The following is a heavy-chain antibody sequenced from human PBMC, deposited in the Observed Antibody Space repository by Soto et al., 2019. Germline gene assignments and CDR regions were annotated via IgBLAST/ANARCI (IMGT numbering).Heavy chain of an antibody. CDR3: ARGPIVVVAHFDY. V-gene: IGHV1-69*02. J-gene: IGHJ4*02. CDR1: GGTFSSYT. Sequence: SVKVSCKASGGTFSSYTISWVRQAPGQGLEWVGRIIPILGIANYAQKSQGRVTITADESTSTAYMELSSLRSEDTAVYYCARGPIVVVAHFDYWGQGTLVTISS. D-gene: IGHD3-22*01. CDR2: IIPILGIA.